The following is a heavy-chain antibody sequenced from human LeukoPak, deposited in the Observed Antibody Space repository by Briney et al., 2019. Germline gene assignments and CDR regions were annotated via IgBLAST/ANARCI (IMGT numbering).Heavy chain of an antibody. CDR1: GFTFSNYA. D-gene: IGHD3-22*01. Sequence: PGGSLRLSCAASGFTFSNYAMSWVRQAPGKGLEWVSAISYSIGSTYYADSVKGRFTISRDNSKNTLSLQENSLRAEDPAVYYCAKDLKYFDSSGYAMDHWGQGTVVTVSS. CDR3: AKDLKYFDSSGYAMDH. CDR2: ISYSIGST. V-gene: IGHV3-23*01. J-gene: IGHJ4*02.